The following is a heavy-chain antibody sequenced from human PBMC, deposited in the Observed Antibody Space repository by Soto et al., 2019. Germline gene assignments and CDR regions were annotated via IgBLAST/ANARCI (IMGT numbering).Heavy chain of an antibody. J-gene: IGHJ6*02. D-gene: IGHD6-19*01. Sequence: EVQLLESGGGLLQPGGSLRLSCAASGFTFSSYAMSWVRQAPGKGLAWVSAISGSGGSTYYADSVKGRFTISRDNSKNTLYVQMNSLRAEDTAVYYCAKEKTYSSGWDGMDVWGQGSKATFSS. CDR2: ISGSGGST. V-gene: IGHV3-23*01. CDR1: GFTFSSYA. CDR3: AKEKTYSSGWDGMDV.